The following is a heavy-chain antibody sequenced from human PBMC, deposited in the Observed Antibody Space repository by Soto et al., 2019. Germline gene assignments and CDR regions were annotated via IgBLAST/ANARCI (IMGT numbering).Heavy chain of an antibody. CDR3: ARVPFSFGSSGPYDAFDI. D-gene: IGHD3-22*01. CDR1: GFTFSSYA. CDR2: ISYDGSNK. J-gene: IGHJ3*02. Sequence: QVQLVESGGGVVQPGRSLRLSCAASGFTFSSYAMHWVRQAPGKGLEWVAVISYDGSNKYYADSVKGRFTISRDNSKNTLYLQMYRLRAEDTAVYYCARVPFSFGSSGPYDAFDIWGQGTMVTVS. V-gene: IGHV3-30-3*01.